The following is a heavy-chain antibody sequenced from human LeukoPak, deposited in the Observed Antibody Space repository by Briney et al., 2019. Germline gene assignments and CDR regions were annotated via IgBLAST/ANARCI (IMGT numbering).Heavy chain of an antibody. Sequence: SVKVSCKASGGTFSSYAISWVRQAPGQGLEWMGGIIPIFGTANYAQKFQGRVTITADKSTSTAYMELSRLRSDDTAVYYCAREHYQQRALDAFDIWGQGTMVTVSS. J-gene: IGHJ3*02. CDR1: GGTFSSYA. CDR3: AREHYQQRALDAFDI. V-gene: IGHV1-69*06. CDR2: IIPIFGTA. D-gene: IGHD6-13*01.